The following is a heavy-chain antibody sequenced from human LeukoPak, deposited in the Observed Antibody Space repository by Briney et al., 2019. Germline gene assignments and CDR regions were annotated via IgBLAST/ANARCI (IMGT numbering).Heavy chain of an antibody. CDR2: VHLDGRT. CDR1: GGSVTSTNW. J-gene: IGHJ4*02. V-gene: IGHV4-4*02. Sequence: SETLSLTCAVSGGSVTSTNWWTWVRQPPGKGLEWIGEVHLDGRTNYNPSLTGRLTLSVDLYEDHISLKLTSVTAADTAVYYCAREGGFYRPLDYLGQGTLVTVSS. CDR3: AREGGFYRPLDY. D-gene: IGHD3-3*01.